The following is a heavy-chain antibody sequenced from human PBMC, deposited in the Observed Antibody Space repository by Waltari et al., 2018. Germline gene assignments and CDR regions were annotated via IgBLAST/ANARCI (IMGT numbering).Heavy chain of an antibody. CDR2: IYHSGST. CDR1: GASISSDRDS. V-gene: IGHV4-30-2*06. CDR3: ARARRGNFDSSGNALWYFDD. D-gene: IGHD3-22*01. Sequence: SGLVKSSQTLSLLCAVSGASISSDRDSWSWIRQSPGKGLEWIGYIYHSGSTYYNPSLRSRVTISGEWPKNQLSLNLASVTAADTAVYYCARARRGNFDSSGNALWYFDDWGQGILVDVSS. J-gene: IGHJ4*02.